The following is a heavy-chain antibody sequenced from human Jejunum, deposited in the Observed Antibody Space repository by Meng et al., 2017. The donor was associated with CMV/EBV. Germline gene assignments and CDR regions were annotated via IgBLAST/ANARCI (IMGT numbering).Heavy chain of an antibody. CDR3: ARMTYSSSPVD. Sequence: QLQLQDPDPGLGSPSETLSLSCIVSVDSISGSTYYWGWIRQPPGKGLEWIGNIYYSGSTYYTPSLKSRVSISVDTSTNQFSLRLSSMTAADTAVYYCARMTYSSSPVDWGQGTLVTVSS. J-gene: IGHJ4*02. D-gene: IGHD6-6*01. CDR2: IYYSGST. V-gene: IGHV4-39*07. CDR1: VDSISGSTYY.